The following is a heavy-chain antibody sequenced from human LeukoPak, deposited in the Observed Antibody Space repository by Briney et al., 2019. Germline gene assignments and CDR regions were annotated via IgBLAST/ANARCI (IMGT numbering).Heavy chain of an antibody. D-gene: IGHD6-19*01. Sequence: GGSLRLSCAAPGFTFSSYAMTWVRQAPGKGLEWVSVNTSGGNTDYADPVKGRFTISRDNSKNTLYLQMNSLRAEDTAVYYCAKGSGWYVWGQGTLVTVSS. V-gene: IGHV3-23*01. CDR1: GFTFSSYA. CDR2: NTSGGNT. J-gene: IGHJ4*02. CDR3: AKGSGWYV.